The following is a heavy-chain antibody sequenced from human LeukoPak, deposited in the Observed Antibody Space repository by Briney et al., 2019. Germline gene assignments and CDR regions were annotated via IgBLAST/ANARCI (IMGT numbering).Heavy chain of an antibody. V-gene: IGHV3-53*01. J-gene: IGHJ6*02. CDR2: IYSGGST. D-gene: IGHD5-18*01. Sequence: AGGSLRLSCAASGFTVSSNYMSWVRQAPGKGLEWVSVIYSGGSTYYADSVKGRFTISRDNSKNTLYLQMNSLRAEDTAVYYCAREDGYSYGSSYYYYYGMDVWGQGTTVTVSS. CDR1: GFTVSSNY. CDR3: AREDGYSYGSSYYYYYGMDV.